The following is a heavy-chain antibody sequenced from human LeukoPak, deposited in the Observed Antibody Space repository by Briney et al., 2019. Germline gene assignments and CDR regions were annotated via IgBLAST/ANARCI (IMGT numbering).Heavy chain of an antibody. CDR2: ISGSGGST. V-gene: IGHV3-23*01. J-gene: IGHJ4*02. D-gene: IGHD3-9*01. Sequence: GGSLRLSCAASGFTFSSYAMSWVRQAPGKGLEWVSGISGSGGSTYYADSVKGRFTISRDNSKNTLHLQMNSLRAEDTAVYYCAKDQNFDWVPHDYWGQGTLVTVSS. CDR3: AKDQNFDWVPHDY. CDR1: GFTFSSYA.